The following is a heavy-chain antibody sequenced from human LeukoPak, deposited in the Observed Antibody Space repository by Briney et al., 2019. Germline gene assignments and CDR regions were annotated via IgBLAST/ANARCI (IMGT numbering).Heavy chain of an antibody. CDR2: INHSGST. Sequence: PSETLSLTCAVYCGSFSVYYWSWIRQPPGKGLEWIGEINHSGSTNYNPSLKTRVTISVHTPKNQFSLKLSSVTAADTAVYYCARHGSYYDFWSGYYTGNWFDPWGQGTLVTVSS. CDR3: ARHGSYYDFWSGYYTGNWFDP. CDR1: CGSFSVYY. J-gene: IGHJ5*02. V-gene: IGHV4-34*01. D-gene: IGHD3-3*01.